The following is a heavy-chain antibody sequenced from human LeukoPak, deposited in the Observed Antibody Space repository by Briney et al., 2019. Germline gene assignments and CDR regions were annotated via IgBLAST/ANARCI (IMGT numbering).Heavy chain of an antibody. CDR1: GFTFSGSA. CDR2: IDKKDKSYATAT. J-gene: IGHJ5*02. CDR3: TRDSGTYNWFDP. Sequence: GSLRLSCAASGFTFSGSAIHWVRQSSGKGLEWVGQIDKKDKSYATATAYAASVKGRFTISRDNSINTAYLQMKSLKTEYTALYYCTRDSGTYNWFDPWGQGTLVTVSS. D-gene: IGHD1-26*01. V-gene: IGHV3-73*01.